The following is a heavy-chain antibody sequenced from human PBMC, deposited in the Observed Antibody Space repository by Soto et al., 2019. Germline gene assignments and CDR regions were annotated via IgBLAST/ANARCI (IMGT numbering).Heavy chain of an antibody. D-gene: IGHD3-9*01. J-gene: IGHJ5*02. CDR3: ARDRLANWFDP. V-gene: IGHV4-59*01. CDR1: GGSISAYY. Sequence: SETLSLTCTVSGGSISAYYWSWIRQPPGKGLEWIGYIYYSGSTNYNPSLKSRVSISVDTSKNQFSLKLSSVTAADTAVYYCARDRLANWFDPWGQGTLVTVSS. CDR2: IYYSGST.